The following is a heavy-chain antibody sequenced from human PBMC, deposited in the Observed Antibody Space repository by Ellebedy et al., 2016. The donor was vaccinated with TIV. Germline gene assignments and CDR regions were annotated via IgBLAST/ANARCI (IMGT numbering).Heavy chain of an antibody. Sequence: SETLSLTCTVSGGSISSSYWSWIRQPPGKGLEWIGYIYNSGYTKYNPSLKSRVTISVDTSKNQFSLKVSSVTAADTAVYYCASHIRNALDIWGQGTMVTVSS. D-gene: IGHD2-21*01. CDR3: ASHIRNALDI. CDR1: GGSISSSY. V-gene: IGHV4-59*01. CDR2: IYNSGYT. J-gene: IGHJ3*02.